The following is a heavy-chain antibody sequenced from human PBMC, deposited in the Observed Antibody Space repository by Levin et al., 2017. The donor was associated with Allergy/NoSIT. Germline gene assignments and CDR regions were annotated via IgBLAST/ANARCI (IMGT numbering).Heavy chain of an antibody. Sequence: SGGSLRLSCAASGFTFSSYWMSWVRQAPGKGLEWVANIKQDGSEKYYVDSVKGRFTISRDNAKNSLYLQMNSLRAEDTAVYYCARDRDSSSSGYYYYYMDVWGKGTTVTVSS. CDR1: GFTFSSYW. D-gene: IGHD6-6*01. CDR3: ARDRDSSSSGYYYYYMDV. CDR2: IKQDGSEK. J-gene: IGHJ6*03. V-gene: IGHV3-7*01.